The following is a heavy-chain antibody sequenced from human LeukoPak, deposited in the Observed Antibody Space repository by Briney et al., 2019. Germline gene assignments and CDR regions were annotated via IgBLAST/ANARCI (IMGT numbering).Heavy chain of an antibody. CDR2: IYYSGST. CDR1: GGYISSSSYY. D-gene: IGHD3-16*02. Sequence: PSETLSLTCTVSGGYISSSSYYWGWIRPPPGKELEWIGSIYYSGSTYYNPSLKSRVTISVDTSKNQFSLKLSSVTAADTAVYYCARGRYLPLYFDNWGQGTLVTVPS. J-gene: IGHJ4*02. CDR3: ARGRYLPLYFDN. V-gene: IGHV4-39*01.